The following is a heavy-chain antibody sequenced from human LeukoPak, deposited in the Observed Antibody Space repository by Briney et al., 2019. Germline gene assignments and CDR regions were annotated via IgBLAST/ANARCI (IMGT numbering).Heavy chain of an antibody. J-gene: IGHJ4*02. CDR1: GFTFSSSG. V-gene: IGHV3-33*01. CDR3: ARGLLAAAGIDY. CDR2: IWYDGSNK. D-gene: IGHD6-13*01. Sequence: GGSLRLSCAASGFTFSSSGFHWVRQAPGKGLEWVALIWYDGSNKYYADSVKGRFTISRDNSKNTGYLQMNSLRAEDAAVYYCARGLLAAAGIDYWGQGALVTVSS.